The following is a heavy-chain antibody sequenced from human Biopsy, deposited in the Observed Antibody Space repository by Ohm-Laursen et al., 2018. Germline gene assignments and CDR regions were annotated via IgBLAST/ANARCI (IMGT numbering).Heavy chain of an antibody. Sequence: GTLSLTCTVSGDSVTKYYCSWIRQPPGKGLEWIGHIYYSVMTNYNPSLQSRVSISVDTSRNQVSLTLSSVTAADTAVYYCARDSGILNYGNFKYYHYYGMDVWGQGTKVNVSS. CDR2: IYYSVMT. J-gene: IGHJ6*02. D-gene: IGHD4-11*01. V-gene: IGHV4-59*02. CDR1: GDSVTKYY. CDR3: ARDSGILNYGNFKYYHYYGMDV.